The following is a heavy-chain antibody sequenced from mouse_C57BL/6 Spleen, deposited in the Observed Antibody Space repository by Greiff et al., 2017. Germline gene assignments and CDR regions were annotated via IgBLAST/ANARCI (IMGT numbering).Heavy chain of an antibody. Sequence: DVKLVESGPELVKPGASVKIPCKASGYTFTDYNMDWVKQSHGKSLEWIGDINPNNGGTIYNQKFKGKATLTVDKSSSTAYMELRSLTSEDSAVYFCARLMLRGGYYFDYWGQGTTLTVAS. J-gene: IGHJ2*01. CDR2: INPNNGGT. V-gene: IGHV1-18*01. CDR1: GYTFTDYN. CDR3: ARLMLRGGYYFDY. D-gene: IGHD2-12*01.